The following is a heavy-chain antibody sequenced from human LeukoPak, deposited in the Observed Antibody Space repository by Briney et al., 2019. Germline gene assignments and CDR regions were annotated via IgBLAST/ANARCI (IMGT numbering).Heavy chain of an antibody. D-gene: IGHD3-9*01. Sequence: GGSLRLSCAASGFTFSNAWMNWVRQAPGKGLEWVGRIKSKTDGGTTDYAAPVKGRFTISRDDSKNTLYVRMNSLKTEDTAVYYCTTNLRYFALDVWGQGTTVTVSS. V-gene: IGHV3-15*01. J-gene: IGHJ6*02. CDR2: IKSKTDGGTT. CDR1: GFTFSNAW. CDR3: TTNLRYFALDV.